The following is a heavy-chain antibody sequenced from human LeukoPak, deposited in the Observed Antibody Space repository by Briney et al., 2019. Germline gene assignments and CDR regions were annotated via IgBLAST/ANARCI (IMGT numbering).Heavy chain of an antibody. CDR1: GFTFSSYA. V-gene: IGHV3-23*01. D-gene: IGHD3-22*01. CDR3: VKGSEAYCDSKSDY. J-gene: IGHJ4*02. Sequence: PGGSLRLSCAASGFTFSSYAMSWVRQAPGKGLGWVSSLSGSGGSTYYADSVRGRFTISRDNSKNTLYLQMNSLRAEDTAVYYCVKGSEAYCDSKSDYWGQGTLVTVSS. CDR2: LSGSGGST.